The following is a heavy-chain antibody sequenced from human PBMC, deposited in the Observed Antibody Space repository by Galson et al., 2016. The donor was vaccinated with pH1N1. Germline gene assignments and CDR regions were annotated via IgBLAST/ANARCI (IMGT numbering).Heavy chain of an antibody. J-gene: IGHJ4*02. CDR1: GFISSDYW. CDR3: ATEDYYTSLY. CDR2: INQDGSRK. D-gene: IGHD1-26*01. V-gene: IGHV3-7*01. Sequence: SLRLSCAASGFISSDYWMSRVRQAPGRGLEWVAKINQDGSRKYYVDSMKGRCTISRDNAENSLSLQMNSLRVEDTALYYCATEDYYTSLYWGQGILVTVSS.